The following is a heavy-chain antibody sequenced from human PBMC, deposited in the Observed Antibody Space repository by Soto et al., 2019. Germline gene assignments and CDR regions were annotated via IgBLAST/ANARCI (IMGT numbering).Heavy chain of an antibody. V-gene: IGHV1-2*04. D-gene: IGHD6-13*01. CDR2: INPNSGGT. J-gene: IGHJ4*02. Sequence: ASVKVSCKASGYTFTGYYMHWVRQAPGQGLEWMGWINPNSGGTNYAQKFQGWVTMTRDTSISTAYMELSRLRSDDTAVYYCARGSRIAATPSAAVHYWGPGTLVTVSS. CDR3: ARGSRIAATPSAAVHY. CDR1: GYTFTGYY.